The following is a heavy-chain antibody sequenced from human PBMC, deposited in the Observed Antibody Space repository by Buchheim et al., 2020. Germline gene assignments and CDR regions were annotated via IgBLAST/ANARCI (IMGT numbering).Heavy chain of an antibody. J-gene: IGHJ6*02. V-gene: IGHV3-48*01. Sequence: EVQLVESGGGLVQPGGSLRLSCAASGFTFSSYSMNWVRQAPGKGLEWVSYISSSSSTIYYADSVKGRFTISRDNAKNSLYLQMNSLRAEDTAVYYCARDLALSRYYYYGMDVWGQGTT. CDR3: ARDLALSRYYYYGMDV. CDR2: ISSSSSTI. D-gene: IGHD2-8*01. CDR1: GFTFSSYS.